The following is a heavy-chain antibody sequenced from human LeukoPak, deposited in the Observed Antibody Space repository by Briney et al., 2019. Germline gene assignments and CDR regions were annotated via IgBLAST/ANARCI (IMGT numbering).Heavy chain of an antibody. D-gene: IGHD3-10*01. J-gene: IGHJ4*02. CDR1: GGSISSSNW. V-gene: IGHV4-4*02. Sequence: PSETLSLTCAVSGGSISSSNWWSWIRQPPGKGLEWIGEIYHSGSTNYNPSLKSRVTISVDTSKNQFSLKLSSVTAADTAVYYCARRSYYYASGSPPRYWGQGTLVTVSS. CDR2: IYHSGST. CDR3: ARRSYYYASGSPPRY.